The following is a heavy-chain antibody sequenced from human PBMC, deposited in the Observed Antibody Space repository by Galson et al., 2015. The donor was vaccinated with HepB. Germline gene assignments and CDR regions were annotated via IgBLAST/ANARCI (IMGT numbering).Heavy chain of an antibody. CDR1: GFTFSNYG. V-gene: IGHV3-33*01. Sequence: SLRLSCAASGFTFSNYGMHWVRQAPGKGLEWVAVIWFDGSNEYYADSVKGRFTISRDNSKNTMYLQMNSLRVEDTALYYCARERVAGNYYYYGMDVWGQGTTVTVSS. D-gene: IGHD2-15*01. J-gene: IGHJ6*02. CDR2: IWFDGSNE. CDR3: ARERVAGNYYYYGMDV.